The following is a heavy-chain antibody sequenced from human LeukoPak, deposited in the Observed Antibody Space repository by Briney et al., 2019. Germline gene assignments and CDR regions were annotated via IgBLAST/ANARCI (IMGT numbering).Heavy chain of an antibody. Sequence: SETLSLTCTVSGDSISSYYWSWIRQPAGKGLEWIGRIYTSGNTNYNPSLKSRVTISVNKSKNQFTLKLSYLTAAATVVYYYARVSSGRTNFDYWGQGTLVTVSS. V-gene: IGHV4-4*07. CDR1: GDSISSYY. J-gene: IGHJ4*02. D-gene: IGHD6-19*01. CDR2: IYTSGNT. CDR3: ARVSSGRTNFDY.